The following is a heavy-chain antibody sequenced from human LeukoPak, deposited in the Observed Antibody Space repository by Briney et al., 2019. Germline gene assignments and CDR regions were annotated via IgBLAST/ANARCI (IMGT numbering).Heavy chain of an antibody. J-gene: IGHJ4*02. Sequence: SETLSLTCAVYGGSFSGYYWSWIRQPPGKGLEWIGGINHSGSTNYNPSLKSRVTISVDTSKNQFSLKLSSVTAADTAVYYCARMTYYYDSSGSNWGQGTLVTVSS. CDR1: GGSFSGYY. V-gene: IGHV4-34*01. CDR2: INHSGST. D-gene: IGHD3-22*01. CDR3: ARMTYYYDSSGSN.